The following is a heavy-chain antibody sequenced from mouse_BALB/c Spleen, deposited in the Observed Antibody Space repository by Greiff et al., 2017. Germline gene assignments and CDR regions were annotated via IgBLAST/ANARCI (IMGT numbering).Heavy chain of an antibody. CDR2: INPSHGGT. Sequence: QVQLKESGAELVKPGASVKLSCKASGYTFTSYYMYWVKQRPGQGLEWIGGINPSHGGTNFNEKFKSKATLTVDKSSSTAYMQLSSLTSEDSAVYYGTRNYRYFDYWGQGTTLTVSS. CDR1: GYTFTSYY. CDR3: TRNYRYFDY. J-gene: IGHJ2*01. V-gene: IGHV1S81*02. D-gene: IGHD2-14*01.